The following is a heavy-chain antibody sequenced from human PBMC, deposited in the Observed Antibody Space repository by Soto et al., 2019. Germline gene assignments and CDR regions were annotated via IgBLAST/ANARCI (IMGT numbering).Heavy chain of an antibody. Sequence: GASVAVCCTASGDTFATYARHWVRQAPGQQGQRLEWLGRITAGNGKTTYSQKFQDRVTITRDAFATTAYMELSRLTSEDTAVYYCARVLVDYRILDLLVQGTPVSVSS. J-gene: IGHJ4*02. D-gene: IGHD2-15*01. CDR3: ARVLVDYRILDL. CDR2: ITAGNGKT. V-gene: IGHV1-3*01. CDR1: GDTFATYA.